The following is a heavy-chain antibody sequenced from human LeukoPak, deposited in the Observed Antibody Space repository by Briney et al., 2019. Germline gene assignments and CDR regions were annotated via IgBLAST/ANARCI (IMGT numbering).Heavy chain of an antibody. V-gene: IGHV1-2*02. J-gene: IGHJ4*02. CDR3: ARTNSGYDFIPDY. D-gene: IGHD5-12*01. CDR1: GYTFTGYY. CDR2: IHPNSGGT. Sequence: GSVKVSFKASGYTFTGYYMHWVRQAPGQGLEWMGWIHPNSGGTNYAQKFQGRVTMTRDTSLSTAYMELSRLRSDDTAVYYCARTNSGYDFIPDYWGQGTLVTVSS.